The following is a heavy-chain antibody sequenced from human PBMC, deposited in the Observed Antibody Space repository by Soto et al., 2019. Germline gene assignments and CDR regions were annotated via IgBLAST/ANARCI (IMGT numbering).Heavy chain of an antibody. Sequence: QVQLVQSGPEVKMPGASVKVSCKTSGYTFTAYGLAWLRQAPGQRPEWMGWVSTNDDRTNYAQKFQGRVTMTTDRSTTTTSMELRSLGGDDTAVYYCARELNTESSAYYSFAFWGQGTLVTVSS. CDR2: VSTNDDRT. J-gene: IGHJ4*02. CDR3: ARELNTESSAYYSFAF. V-gene: IGHV1-18*01. D-gene: IGHD3-22*01. CDR1: GYTFTAYG.